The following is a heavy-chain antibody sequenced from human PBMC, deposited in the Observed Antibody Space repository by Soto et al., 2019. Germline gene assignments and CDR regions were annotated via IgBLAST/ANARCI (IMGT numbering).Heavy chain of an antibody. CDR2: ISYHGTEK. V-gene: IGHV3-30*18. J-gene: IGHJ6*02. CDR3: AKEIGGVDTGNCGMDV. D-gene: IGHD5-18*01. Sequence: QVQLVESGGGVVQPGMSLRLSCAASGVTFTNYAMHWVRQAPGKGLEWVADISYHGTEKGYADSVKGRFTISRDNXKXXLYVQMSSLRPEDTAVYYCAKEIGGVDTGNCGMDVWGQGTTVIVSS. CDR1: GVTFTNYA.